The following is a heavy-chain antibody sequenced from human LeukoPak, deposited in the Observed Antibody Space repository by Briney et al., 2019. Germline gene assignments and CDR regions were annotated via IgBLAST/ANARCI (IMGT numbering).Heavy chain of an antibody. D-gene: IGHD3-3*01. J-gene: IGHJ6*03. CDR1: GGSFSGYY. CDR2: INHSGST. V-gene: IGHV4-34*01. Sequence: SETLSLTCAVYGGSFSGYYWSWIRQPPGKGLEWIGEINHSGSTNYNPSLKSRVTISVDTSKNQFSLKLSSVTAADTAVYYCARGHHNYDFCSGYYTYYYYYMDVWGKGTTVTVSS. CDR3: ARGHHNYDFCSGYYTYYYYYMDV.